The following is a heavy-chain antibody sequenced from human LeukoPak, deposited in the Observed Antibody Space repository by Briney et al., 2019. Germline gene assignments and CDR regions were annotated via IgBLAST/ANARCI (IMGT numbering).Heavy chain of an antibody. CDR3: ARDLRQLAHNWFDP. CDR2: INPNSGGT. Sequence: ASVKVSCKASGYTFTGYYMHWVRQAPGQGLEWMGWINPNSGGTNYARKFQGRVTMTRDTSISTAYMELSRLRSDDTAVYYCARDLRQLAHNWFDPWGQGTLVTVSS. CDR1: GYTFTGYY. V-gene: IGHV1-2*02. J-gene: IGHJ5*02. D-gene: IGHD6-6*01.